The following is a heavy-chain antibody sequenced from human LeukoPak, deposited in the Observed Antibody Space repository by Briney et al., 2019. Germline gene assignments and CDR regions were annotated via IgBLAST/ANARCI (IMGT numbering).Heavy chain of an antibody. CDR3: AIVVPAPIGRGDYYYYMDV. J-gene: IGHJ6*03. D-gene: IGHD2-2*01. V-gene: IGHV1-24*01. Sequence: ASVKVSCXVSGYTLTELSMHWVRQAPGKGLEWMGGFDPEDGETIYAQKFQGRVTMTEDTSTDTAYMELSSLRSEDTAVYYCAIVVPAPIGRGDYYYYMDVWGKGTTVTVSS. CDR2: FDPEDGET. CDR1: GYTLTELS.